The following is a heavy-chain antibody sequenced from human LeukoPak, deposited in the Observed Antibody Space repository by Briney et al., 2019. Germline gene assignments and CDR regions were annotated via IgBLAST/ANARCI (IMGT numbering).Heavy chain of an antibody. CDR2: ISSSSSYI. J-gene: IGHJ4*02. V-gene: IGHV3-21*01. CDR1: GFTFSSYS. D-gene: IGHD4/OR15-4a*01. CDR3: ARENDYGPPSFDY. Sequence: GGSLRLSCAASGFTFSSYSMNWVRQAPGKGLEWVSSISSSSSYIYYADSVKGRFTISRDNAKNSLYLQMNSLRAEDTAVYYCARENDYGPPSFDYWGQGTLVTVSS.